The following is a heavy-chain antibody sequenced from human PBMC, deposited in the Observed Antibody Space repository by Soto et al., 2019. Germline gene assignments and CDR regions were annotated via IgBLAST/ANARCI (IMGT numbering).Heavy chain of an antibody. Sequence: QVQLVQSGAEVKKPGSSVKVSCKASGGTFSSYTISWVRQAPGQGLEWMGRIIPILGIANYAQKFQGRVTITADKSTSTSYMELSSLRSEDTAVYYCASGADGPTDYWGQGTLVTVSS. CDR1: GGTFSSYT. J-gene: IGHJ4*02. D-gene: IGHD3-10*01. V-gene: IGHV1-69*02. CDR2: IIPILGIA. CDR3: ASGADGPTDY.